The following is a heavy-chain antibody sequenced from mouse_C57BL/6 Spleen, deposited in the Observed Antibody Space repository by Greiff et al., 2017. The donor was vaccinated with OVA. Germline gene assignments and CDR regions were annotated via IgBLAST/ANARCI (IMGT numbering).Heavy chain of an antibody. J-gene: IGHJ4*01. V-gene: IGHV1-76*01. D-gene: IGHD2-3*01. CDR3: ARYDDYGGYYAMDD. CDR2: IYPGSGNT. Sequence: VKLVESGAELVRPGASVKLSCKASGYTFTDYYINWVKQRPGQGLEWIARIYPGSGNTYYNEKFKGKATLTAEKSSSTAYMQLSSLTSEDSAVYFCARYDDYGGYYAMDDWGQGTSVTVSS. CDR1: GYTFTDYY.